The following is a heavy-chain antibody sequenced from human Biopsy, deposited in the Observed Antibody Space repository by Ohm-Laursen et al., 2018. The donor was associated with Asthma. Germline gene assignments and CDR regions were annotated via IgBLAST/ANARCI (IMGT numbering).Heavy chain of an antibody. Sequence: SLRLSCSASGFTFGDYWMSWVRQVPGKGLEWVANIKHDGSEKNHVDSLKGRFTISRDNAKNSLYLQMNSLRAEDTAFYYCAKVRSDWVTTESFDYWGQGVLVTVSS. CDR2: IKHDGSEK. CDR1: GFTFGDYW. D-gene: IGHD3-9*01. CDR3: AKVRSDWVTTESFDY. J-gene: IGHJ4*02. V-gene: IGHV3-7*03.